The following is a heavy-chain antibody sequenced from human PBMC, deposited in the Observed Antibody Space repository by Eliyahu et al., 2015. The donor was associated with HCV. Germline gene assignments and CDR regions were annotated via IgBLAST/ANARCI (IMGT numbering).Heavy chain of an antibody. J-gene: IGHJ5*02. Sequence: QVQLQESGPGLVKPSETLSLTCXVSGXSXTTYXWSWIRQPPGKGXELIGYIHYSGSTXYXPSLKSRVTISLXTSKNQFSLNLTSVTAADTAVYYCASGGGGIAVAGTGGWFDPWGQGTLVTVSS. V-gene: IGHV4-59*01. CDR1: GXSXTTYX. D-gene: IGHD6-19*01. CDR3: ASGGGGIAVAGTGGWFDP. CDR2: IHYSGST.